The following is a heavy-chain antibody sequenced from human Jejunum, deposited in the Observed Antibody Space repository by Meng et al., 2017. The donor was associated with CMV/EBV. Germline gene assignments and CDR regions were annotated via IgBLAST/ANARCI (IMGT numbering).Heavy chain of an antibody. J-gene: IGHJ5*02. Sequence: PLSPSSMHWVRTAPGTGLEWVSSISSGSNFIYYADSMKGRFTISRDNAKNSLYLQMNSLRAEDTAVYYCARGRVRGIASAGAMVSWGQGTLVTVSS. CDR2: ISSGSNFI. CDR3: ARGRVRGIASAGAMVS. V-gene: IGHV3-21*01. CDR1: PLSPSS. D-gene: IGHD6-13*01.